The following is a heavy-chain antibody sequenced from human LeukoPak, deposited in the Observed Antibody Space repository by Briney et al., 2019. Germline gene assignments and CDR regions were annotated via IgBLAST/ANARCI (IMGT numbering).Heavy chain of an antibody. CDR3: TSGTLNLFQY. D-gene: IGHD1-14*01. CDR1: GVSFSDHY. Sequence: GGPLRVSCGAAGVSFSDHYMDWVRQAPGKGQEWVGRVRNKANGYTTEYAASVKVRFTISRDDSKNSLYLQMNSLETADTAVYYCTSGTLNLFQYWGQGTLVSVSS. J-gene: IGHJ4*02. V-gene: IGHV3-72*01. CDR2: VRNKANGYTT.